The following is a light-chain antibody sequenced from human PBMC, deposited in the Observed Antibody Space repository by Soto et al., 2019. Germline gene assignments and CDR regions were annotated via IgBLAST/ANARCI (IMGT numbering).Light chain of an antibody. Sequence: QSALTQPASVSGSPGQSITISCTGTSSDVGGYNYVSWYQQHPGKAPKLMIYEVSNRPSGVSNRFSGSNSGNTASLTISGLQAEDEADYYCSSYTSSSPVVFGGGTKLTVL. V-gene: IGLV2-14*01. CDR2: EVS. CDR1: SSDVGGYNY. J-gene: IGLJ2*01. CDR3: SSYTSSSPVV.